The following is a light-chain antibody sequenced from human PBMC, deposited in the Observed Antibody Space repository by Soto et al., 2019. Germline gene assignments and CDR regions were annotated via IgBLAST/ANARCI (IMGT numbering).Light chain of an antibody. J-gene: IGKJ3*01. CDR1: QSISSY. Sequence: DIQMTQSPSSLSASVGDRVTITCRASQSISSYLNWYQQKPGKAPKLLIYAASSLQSGLPSRFSGSGSGTDFTLTISSLQPEDFATYYCQQSYSTPLFGPGTKVDIK. CDR3: QQSYSTPL. CDR2: AAS. V-gene: IGKV1-39*01.